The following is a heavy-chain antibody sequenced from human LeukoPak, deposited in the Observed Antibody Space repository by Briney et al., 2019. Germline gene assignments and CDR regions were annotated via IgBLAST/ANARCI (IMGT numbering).Heavy chain of an antibody. Sequence: SETLSLTCTVSGASISSNSYYWGWIRQPPGKGLEWIGSIYYSGSTYYNPSLKSRVTISVDTSKNQFSLKLSSVTAADTAVYYCAIYVDTAMDPFDYWGQGTLVTVSS. D-gene: IGHD5-18*01. CDR2: IYYSGST. J-gene: IGHJ4*02. CDR1: GASISSNSYY. V-gene: IGHV4-39*01. CDR3: AIYVDTAMDPFDY.